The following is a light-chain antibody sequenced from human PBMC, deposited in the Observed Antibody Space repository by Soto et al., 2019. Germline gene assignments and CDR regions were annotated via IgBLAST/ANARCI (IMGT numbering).Light chain of an antibody. Sequence: DIQMTQSPSSLSASVGDRVTITCRASQSISSYLNWYQQKPGKAPKLLIYAASSLQSGVPSRFSGSGSGTDFTLTISSLQPEDYATYYCRQSYSTPRTFCQGTKV. CDR1: QSISSY. J-gene: IGKJ1*01. CDR2: AAS. CDR3: RQSYSTPRT. V-gene: IGKV1-39*01.